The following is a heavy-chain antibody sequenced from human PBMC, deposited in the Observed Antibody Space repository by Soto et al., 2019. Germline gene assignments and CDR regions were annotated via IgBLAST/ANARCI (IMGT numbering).Heavy chain of an antibody. V-gene: IGHV1-3*01. D-gene: IGHD3-10*01. CDR2: INAGNGNT. J-gene: IGHJ6*02. CDR3: AREAPYLGSGIYGDGMDV. CDR1: GYTFTTYA. Sequence: QVQLVQSGAEVKKPGASVKVSCKASGYTFTTYAIHWVRQAPGQRLEWMGWINAGNGNTKFSQKFQGRVTITMDTSASTAYMEPSSLRSEDTAVYYCAREAPYLGSGIYGDGMDVWGQGTTVTVSS.